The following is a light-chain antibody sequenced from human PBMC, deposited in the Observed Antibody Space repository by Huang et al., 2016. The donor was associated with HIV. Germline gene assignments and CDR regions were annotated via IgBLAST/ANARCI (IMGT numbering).Light chain of an antibody. CDR3: LQHNTYPWT. V-gene: IGKV1-17*03. J-gene: IGKJ1*01. CDR2: AAS. Sequence: DIQMTQSPSAMSASVGDRVTITCRASQGISNYLAWFQKKPGKGPKRLIYAASNLQSGVPSRFSGSGSWKEFTLTITSLQPEDFASYYCLQHNTYPWTFGQGTRVEI. CDR1: QGISNY.